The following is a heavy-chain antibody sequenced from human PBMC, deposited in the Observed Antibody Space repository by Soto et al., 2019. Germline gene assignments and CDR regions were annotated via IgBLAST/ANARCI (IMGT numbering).Heavy chain of an antibody. D-gene: IGHD5-18*01. CDR3: TKVELGEYTYGYLPHPFDY. J-gene: IGHJ4*02. CDR1: GXTVSSNY. CDR2: ISYDGGTK. V-gene: IGHV3-30*18. Sequence: TLRLPCAASGXTVSSNYMSWVRQDPGKGLEWVAVISYDGGTKYYADAVKGRFTISRDNLKNTLYLQMNRLRAEDTAVYYCTKVELGEYTYGYLPHPFDYWGLGTLVSVSS.